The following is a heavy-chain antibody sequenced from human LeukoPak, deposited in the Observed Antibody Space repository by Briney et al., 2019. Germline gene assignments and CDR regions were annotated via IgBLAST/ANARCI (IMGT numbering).Heavy chain of an antibody. J-gene: IGHJ4*02. CDR3: ARVAVTKRGIDY. D-gene: IGHD4-17*01. CDR2: IFYSGST. Sequence: PSETLSLTCTVSGGSISSSSYYWGWIRQPPGKGLEWIGSIFYSGSTYYNPSLKSRVTISVDTSKNQFSLKLSSVTAADTAVYYCARVAVTKRGIDYWGQGTLVTVSS. CDR1: GGSISSSSYY. V-gene: IGHV4-39*01.